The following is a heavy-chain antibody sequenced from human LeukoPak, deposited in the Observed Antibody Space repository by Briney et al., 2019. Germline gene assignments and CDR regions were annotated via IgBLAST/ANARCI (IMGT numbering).Heavy chain of an antibody. CDR2: ISSSSSYI. J-gene: IGHJ4*02. CDR1: GFTFSSYS. Sequence: PGGPLRLSCAASGFTFSSYSMNWVHQAPGKGLEWVSSISSSSSYIYYADSVKGRFTISRDNAKNSLYLQMNSLRAEDTAVYYCARGQDTAIDYWGQGTLVTVSS. D-gene: IGHD5-18*01. V-gene: IGHV3-21*01. CDR3: ARGQDTAIDY.